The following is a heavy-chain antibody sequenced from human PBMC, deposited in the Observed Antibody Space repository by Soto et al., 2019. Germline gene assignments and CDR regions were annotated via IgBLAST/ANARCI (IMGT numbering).Heavy chain of an antibody. CDR2: INPSGGST. D-gene: IGHD6-13*01. J-gene: IGHJ4*02. Sequence: GTSVKVSCKASGYTFTSYYMHCVRQAPGQGLEWMGIINPSGGSTSYAQKFQGRVTMTRDTSTSTVYMELSSLRSEDTAVYYCARDDLVAAGNHYFDYWGQGTLVTVSS. CDR3: ARDDLVAAGNHYFDY. V-gene: IGHV1-46*01. CDR1: GYTFTSYY.